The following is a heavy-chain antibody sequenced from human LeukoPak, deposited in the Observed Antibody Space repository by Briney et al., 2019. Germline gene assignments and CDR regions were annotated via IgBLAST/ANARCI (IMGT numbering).Heavy chain of an antibody. V-gene: IGHV5-51*01. J-gene: IGHJ5*02. Sequence: GDSLKISCKTSGYSFTTYWFGWVRQMLETGLEWVGAIYPDDSDTRYSPSFQGQVVTSADRSIRTAYLQWNTLKTSDTAMYYCMRQRGASGTINHFDPWGQGTLVTVSS. D-gene: IGHD3-10*01. CDR3: MRQRGASGTINHFDP. CDR1: GYSFTTYW. CDR2: IYPDDSDT.